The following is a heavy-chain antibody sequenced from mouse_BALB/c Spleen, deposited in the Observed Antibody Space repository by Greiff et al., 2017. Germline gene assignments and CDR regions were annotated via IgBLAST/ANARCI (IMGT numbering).Heavy chain of an antibody. Sequence: QVQLKQSGAELAKPGASVKMSCKASGYTFTSYWMHWVKQRPGQGLEWIGYINPSTGYTEYNQKFKDKATLTADKSSSTAYMQLSCLTSEDSAVYYCARTYYGSSYAMDYWGQGTSVTVSS. CDR3: ARTYYGSSYAMDY. V-gene: IGHV1-7*01. J-gene: IGHJ4*01. CDR1: GYTFTSYW. D-gene: IGHD1-1*01. CDR2: INPSTGYT.